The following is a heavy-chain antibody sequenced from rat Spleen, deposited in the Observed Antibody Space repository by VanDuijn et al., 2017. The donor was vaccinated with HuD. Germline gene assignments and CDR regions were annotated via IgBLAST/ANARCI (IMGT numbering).Heavy chain of an antibody. D-gene: IGHD1-4*01. CDR3: AKVSTTRISD. V-gene: IGHV5-29*01. CDR2: ITYDGRTT. CDR1: GFTFSHYG. J-gene: IGHJ2*01. Sequence: EVQLVESGGGLVEPGGSLKVSCTASGFTFSHYGMAWVRQTPTKGLEWVATITYDGRTTYYRDSVKGRFTISRDNAKSTLYLQMDSLRSEDTATYYCAKVSTTRISDWGQGVMVTVSS.